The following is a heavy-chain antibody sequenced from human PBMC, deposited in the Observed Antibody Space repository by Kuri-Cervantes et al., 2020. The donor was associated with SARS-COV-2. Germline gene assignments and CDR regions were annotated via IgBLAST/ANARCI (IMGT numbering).Heavy chain of an antibody. J-gene: IGHJ4*02. CDR2: ISGSGGST. V-gene: IGHV3-23*01. Sequence: GGSLRLSCEVSGFTFTDYYMSWVRQTPGKGLQWVSLISGSGGSTYYTDSVKGRFTISRANSKNTLYLQMSGLRAEDTAVYYCAKGGGYSGTYQIDYWGQGTLVTVSS. CDR1: GFTFTDYY. CDR3: AKGGGYSGTYQIDY. D-gene: IGHD1-26*01.